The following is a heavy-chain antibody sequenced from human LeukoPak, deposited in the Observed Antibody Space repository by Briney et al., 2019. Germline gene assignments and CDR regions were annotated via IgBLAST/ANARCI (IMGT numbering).Heavy chain of an antibody. CDR1: GGSISSYY. J-gene: IGHJ5*02. V-gene: IGHV4-4*07. CDR2: IYTSGST. Sequence: PSETLSLTCTVSGGSISSYYWSWIRQPAGKGLEWIGRIYTSGSTNYNPSLKSRVTMSVDTSKNQFSLKLSSVTAADTAVYYCAREGVVPAHNWFDPWGQGTLVTVSS. D-gene: IGHD2-2*01. CDR3: AREGVVPAHNWFDP.